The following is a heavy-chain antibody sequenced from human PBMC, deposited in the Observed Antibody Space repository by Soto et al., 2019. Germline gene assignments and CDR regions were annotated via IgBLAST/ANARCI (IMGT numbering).Heavy chain of an antibody. CDR3: ARGFIAAAGTEKGYFDY. CDR2: IYYSGST. D-gene: IGHD6-13*01. CDR1: GGSISSSSYY. J-gene: IGHJ4*02. Sequence: QLQLQESGPGLVKPSETLSLTCTVSGGSISSSSYYWGWIRQPPGKGLEWIGSIYYSGSTYYNPSLKSRVTISVDTSKNQFSLKLSSVTAADTAVYYCARGFIAAAGTEKGYFDYWGQGTLVTVSS. V-gene: IGHV4-39*01.